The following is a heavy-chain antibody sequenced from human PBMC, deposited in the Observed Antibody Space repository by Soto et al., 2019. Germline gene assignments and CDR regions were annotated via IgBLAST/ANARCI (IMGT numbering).Heavy chain of an antibody. Sequence: EVQLLESGGGLVQPWGSLRLSCAASGFTFSSYAMTWVRQAPGKGLEWVSALTISGGSTYYADSVKGRFTISRDNSKITLYLQMNSLRAEDTAVYYCTKGAFVGVPAALPPTDYWGQGTLVTVSS. V-gene: IGHV3-23*01. CDR3: TKGAFVGVPAALPPTDY. CDR1: GFTFSSYA. D-gene: IGHD2-2*01. J-gene: IGHJ4*02. CDR2: LTISGGST.